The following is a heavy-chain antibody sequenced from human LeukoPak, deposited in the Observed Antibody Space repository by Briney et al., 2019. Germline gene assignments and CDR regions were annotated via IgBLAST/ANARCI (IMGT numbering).Heavy chain of an antibody. CDR1: GGSISSYY. CDR3: ARGRGLYWPSDY. V-gene: IGHV4-59*01. D-gene: IGHD2-15*01. Sequence: PSETLSLTCTVSGGSISSYYWSWIRQPPGKGLEWIGYIYYSGSTNYNPSLKSRVTISVDTSKNQVSLKLSSVTAADTAVYYCARGRGLYWPSDYWGQGTLVTVSS. J-gene: IGHJ4*02. CDR2: IYYSGST.